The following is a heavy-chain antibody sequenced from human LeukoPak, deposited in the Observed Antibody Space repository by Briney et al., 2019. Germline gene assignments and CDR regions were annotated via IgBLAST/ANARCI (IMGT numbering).Heavy chain of an antibody. CDR1: GFTVSSNH. CDR3: ARVEVVTISAALDV. V-gene: IGHV3-66*01. J-gene: IGHJ6*02. CDR2: IYSGGST. D-gene: IGHD5-12*01. Sequence: GGSLRLSCAASGFTVSSNHMSWVRQAPGKGLEWVSVIYSGGSTYYADSVKGRFTISRDNSKNTLFLQMNGPRAEDTAVYYCARVEVVTISAALDVWGQGITVTVSS.